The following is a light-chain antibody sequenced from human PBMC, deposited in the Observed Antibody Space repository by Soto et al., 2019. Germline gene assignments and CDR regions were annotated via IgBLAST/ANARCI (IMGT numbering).Light chain of an antibody. J-gene: IGLJ1*01. CDR3: NSYTSNSSYV. CDR1: SSDVGGYNY. CDR2: EIT. Sequence: ALTHPSSVSGSPGQSITISCTVTSSDVGGYNYVSWYQQHPGKAPRLMIYEITNRPSGVSNRFSGSKSGNTASLTISGLQAEDEADYYCNSYTSNSSYVFGTGTKVTVL. V-gene: IGLV2-14*01.